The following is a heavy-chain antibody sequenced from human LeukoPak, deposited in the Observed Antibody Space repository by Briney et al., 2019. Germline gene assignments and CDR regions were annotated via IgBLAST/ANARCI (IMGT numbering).Heavy chain of an antibody. D-gene: IGHD3-22*01. Sequence: ASVKVSCKASGYTFTGYYMHWVRQAPGQGLEWMGWINPNSGGTNYAQKFQGRVTMTRDTSISTAYMELSRLRSDDTAVYYCARDFYYYDSSGYYPDYRGQGTLVTVSS. CDR1: GYTFTGYY. V-gene: IGHV1-2*02. CDR3: ARDFYYYDSSGYYPDY. CDR2: INPNSGGT. J-gene: IGHJ4*02.